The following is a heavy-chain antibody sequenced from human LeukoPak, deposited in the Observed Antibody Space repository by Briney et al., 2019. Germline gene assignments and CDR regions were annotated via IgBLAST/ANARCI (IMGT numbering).Heavy chain of an antibody. D-gene: IGHD2-15*01. V-gene: IGHV3-21*01. Sequence: PGGSLRLSCAASGFTFSSSSMNWVRQAPGKGLEWVSSITRRSTYIYYADSMKGRFTISRDSAKNSLYLQLNSLRAEDTAVYYCARGNSCSGGSCSYYFDYWGQGTLVTVSS. CDR1: GFTFSSSS. CDR3: ARGNSCSGGSCSYYFDY. CDR2: ITRRSTYI. J-gene: IGHJ4*02.